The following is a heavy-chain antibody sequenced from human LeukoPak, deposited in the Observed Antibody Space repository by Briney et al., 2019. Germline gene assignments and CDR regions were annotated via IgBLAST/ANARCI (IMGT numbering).Heavy chain of an antibody. V-gene: IGHV4-59*12. CDR1: GGSISSYY. CDR3: ARDWYSSGFSYFQH. Sequence: SETLSLTCTVSGGSISSYYWSWIRQPPGKGLEWIGYIYYSGSTDYNPSLKSRVTISVDTSKNQFSLELSSVTAADTAVYYCARDWYSSGFSYFQHWGQGTLVTVSS. CDR2: IYYSGST. J-gene: IGHJ1*01. D-gene: IGHD6-19*01.